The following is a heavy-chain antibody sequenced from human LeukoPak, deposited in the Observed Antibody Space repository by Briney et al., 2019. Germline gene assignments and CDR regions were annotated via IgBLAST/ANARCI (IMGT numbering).Heavy chain of an antibody. J-gene: IGHJ5*02. V-gene: IGHV3-33*08. Sequence: GGSLRLSCAASGFSFSDFGMHWVRQAPGKGLEWVAFIRYDGSKKFYADSVKGRFTISRDNSKNTLYLQMNSLRAEDTAVYYCARNKDYGEDWFDPWGQGTLVTVSS. D-gene: IGHD4-17*01. CDR1: GFSFSDFG. CDR3: ARNKDYGEDWFDP. CDR2: IRYDGSKK.